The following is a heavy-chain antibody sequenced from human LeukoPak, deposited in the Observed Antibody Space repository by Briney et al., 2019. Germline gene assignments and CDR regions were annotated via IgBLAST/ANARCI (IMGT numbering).Heavy chain of an antibody. Sequence: GGSLRLSCAASGFTFSSYAMSWVRQAPGKGLEWVSAISGSGGSAYYADSVKGRFTISRDNSKNTLYLQMNSLRAEDTAVYYCAKDIVGATRVDFDYWGQGTLVTVSS. CDR2: ISGSGGSA. CDR3: AKDIVGATRVDFDY. D-gene: IGHD1-26*01. CDR1: GFTFSSYA. J-gene: IGHJ4*02. V-gene: IGHV3-23*01.